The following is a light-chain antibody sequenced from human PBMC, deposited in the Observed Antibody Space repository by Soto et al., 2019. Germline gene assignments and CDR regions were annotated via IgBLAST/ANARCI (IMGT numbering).Light chain of an antibody. CDR1: QSIIIY. CDR3: QQYYTAPT. J-gene: IGKJ3*01. V-gene: IGKV1-39*01. CDR2: AAS. Sequence: DILMTQSPSSLSASEGDRVTITCRASQSIIIYLNWYQQKPGKAPNLLINAASNLESGVPSRFSGSGSGTDFTLTISSLQPEDVATYYCQQYYTAPTFGPGTKVDFK.